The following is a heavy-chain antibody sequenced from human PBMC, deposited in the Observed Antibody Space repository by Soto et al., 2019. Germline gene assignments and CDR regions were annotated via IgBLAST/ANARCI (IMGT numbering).Heavy chain of an antibody. J-gene: IGHJ4*02. CDR1: GYTFTRYN. Sequence: ASVKVSCKASGYTFTRYNVHWVRQAPGQGREWMAIINPSGGTTYYVQKFEGRVTLTTDTTTSTVYMELSSLRSDDTAVYYCARVRGGGSEYFFDYWGQGTLVTVSS. CDR2: INPSGGTT. CDR3: ARVRGGGSEYFFDY. V-gene: IGHV1-46*01. D-gene: IGHD2-15*01.